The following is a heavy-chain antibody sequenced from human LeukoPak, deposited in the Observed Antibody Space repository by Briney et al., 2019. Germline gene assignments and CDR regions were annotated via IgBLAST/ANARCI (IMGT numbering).Heavy chain of an antibody. CDR3: ARQYGSGSYYPPFDY. Sequence: ASETLSLTCAVYGGSFSGYYWGWIRQPPGKGLEWIGSIYYSGSTYYNPSLKSRVTISVDTSKNQFSLRLSSVTASDTAVYYCARQYGSGSYYPPFDYWGQGTLVTVSS. V-gene: IGHV4-39*01. J-gene: IGHJ4*02. CDR2: IYYSGST. CDR1: GGSFSGYY. D-gene: IGHD3-10*01.